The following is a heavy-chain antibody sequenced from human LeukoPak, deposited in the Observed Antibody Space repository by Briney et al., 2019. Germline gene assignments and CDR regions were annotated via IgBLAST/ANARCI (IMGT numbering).Heavy chain of an antibody. Sequence: GGSLRLSCAASGFTFSDNYMSWIRQAPGKGLEWISYISSSGSSIYYADSVKGRFTISRDNAKKSLYLQMNSLRAEDTAIYYCARENYGSGSGAFDIWGQGTMVTVSS. CDR1: GFTFSDNY. CDR2: ISSSGSSI. V-gene: IGHV3-11*04. CDR3: ARENYGSGSGAFDI. D-gene: IGHD3-10*01. J-gene: IGHJ3*02.